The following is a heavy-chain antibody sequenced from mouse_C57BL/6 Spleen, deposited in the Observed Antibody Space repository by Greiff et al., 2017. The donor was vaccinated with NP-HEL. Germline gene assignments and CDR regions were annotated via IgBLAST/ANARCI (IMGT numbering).Heavy chain of an antibody. J-gene: IGHJ2*01. CDR2: IYPGGGYT. Sequence: VQLQQSGAELVRPGTSVKMSCKASGYTFTNYWIGWAKQRPGHGLEWIGDIYPGGGYTNYNEKFKGKATLTADKSSSTAYMQFSSLTSEDSAIYYCARSEDGVFDYWGQGTTLTVSS. V-gene: IGHV1-63*01. CDR3: ARSEDGVFDY. CDR1: GYTFTNYW.